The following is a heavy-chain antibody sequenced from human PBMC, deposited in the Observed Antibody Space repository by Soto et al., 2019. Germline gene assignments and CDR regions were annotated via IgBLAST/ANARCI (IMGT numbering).Heavy chain of an antibody. J-gene: IGHJ4*02. Sequence: ASVKVSCKASGYTFTSYAIDWVRQAPGQRLEWMGWINAGNGNTKYSQKFQGRVTMTRDTSASTAYMEVSSLRSEDTAVYYCSRVDPGETSPFDHWVQGTLVTGSS. CDR1: GYTFTSYA. CDR3: SRVDPGETSPFDH. D-gene: IGHD3-10*01. CDR2: INAGNGNT. V-gene: IGHV1-3*01.